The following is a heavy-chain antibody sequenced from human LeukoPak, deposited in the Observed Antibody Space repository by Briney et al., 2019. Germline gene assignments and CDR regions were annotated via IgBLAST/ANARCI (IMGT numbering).Heavy chain of an antibody. CDR2: ISANNGNT. CDR3: ARGGMTIAVALDY. D-gene: IGHD6-19*01. V-gene: IGHV1-18*01. Sequence: ASVKVSCKASGYTFSSYGITWVRQAPGQGLEWMGWISANNGNTNYAQKLRGRVTMTTDKSMSTAYMELRSLRSDDTAVYYCARGGMTIAVALDYWGQGTLVTVSS. CDR1: GYTFSSYG. J-gene: IGHJ4*02.